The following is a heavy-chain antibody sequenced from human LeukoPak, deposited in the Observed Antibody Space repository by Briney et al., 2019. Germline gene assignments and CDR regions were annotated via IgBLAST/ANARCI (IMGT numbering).Heavy chain of an antibody. CDR1: GYTFTSYY. CDR3: ATTRDYYDTSGYTLLQD. J-gene: IGHJ1*01. D-gene: IGHD3-22*01. V-gene: IGHV1-2*02. CDR2: INPNSGGT. Sequence: ASVKVSCKASGYTFTSYYLHWVRQAPGQGLEWMGWINPNSGGTNYAQKFQGRVTMTRDTSISTAYMELSRLRSEDTAMYYCATTRDYYDTSGYTLLQDWGQGTLVTVSS.